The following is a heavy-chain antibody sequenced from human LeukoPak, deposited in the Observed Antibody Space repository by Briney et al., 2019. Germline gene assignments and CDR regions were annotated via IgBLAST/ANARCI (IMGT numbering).Heavy chain of an antibody. V-gene: IGHV1-58*02. CDR2: IVVCSGNT. CDR3: AAVQVGANYYFAY. D-gene: IGHD1-26*01. CDR1: GFTFNSSA. Sequence: SVNVSCKASGFTFNSSAMQWVGQAGGQRLEGIGWIVVCSGNTNYAQKFQERVTITRDISTSRAYMELSSLRYEDTAVYYCAAVQVGANYYFAYWGQGPLVTVSS. J-gene: IGHJ4*02.